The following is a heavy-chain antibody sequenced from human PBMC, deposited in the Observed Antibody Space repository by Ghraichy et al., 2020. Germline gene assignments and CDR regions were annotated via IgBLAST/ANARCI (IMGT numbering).Heavy chain of an antibody. D-gene: IGHD3-10*01. CDR1: GFTFSSYS. CDR2: ISGTSDYI. J-gene: IGHJ6*03. Sequence: GSLRLSCAASGFTFSSYSLNWVRQAPGMGLEWVSSISGTSDYIYYADSVKGRFTISRDNAKNSLYLQMNSLGAADTAGYYCASSITVIRGAAFYYMDVWGKGTTVIVSS. V-gene: IGHV3-21*01. CDR3: ASSITVIRGAAFYYMDV.